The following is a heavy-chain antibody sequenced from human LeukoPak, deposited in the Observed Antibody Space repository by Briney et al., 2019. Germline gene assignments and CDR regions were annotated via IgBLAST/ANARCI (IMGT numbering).Heavy chain of an antibody. CDR1: GYTFTSYE. CDR3: ARVRIAFQGGPYFDY. D-gene: IGHD3-10*01. Sequence: GASVKVSCKASGYTFTSYEINWVRQATGQGLEWMGWMNPNSGNTDYAQKFQGRVTMTRNTSISTAYLELSSLRSEDTAVYYCARVRIAFQGGPYFDYWGQGPLVTVSA. J-gene: IGHJ4*02. V-gene: IGHV1-8*01. CDR2: MNPNSGNT.